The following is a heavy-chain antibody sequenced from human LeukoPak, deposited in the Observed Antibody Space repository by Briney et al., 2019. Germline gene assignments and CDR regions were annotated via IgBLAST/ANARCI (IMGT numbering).Heavy chain of an antibody. J-gene: IGHJ5*02. CDR3: ARPLYFWSGQNWFDP. Sequence: SETLSLTCAVYGGSFSGYYWSWIRQPPGKGLEWIGEINHSGSTNYNPSLKSRVTISVDTSKNQFSLKLSSVTAADTAVYYCARPLYFWSGQNWFDPWGQGTLVTVSS. D-gene: IGHD3-3*01. CDR1: GGSFSGYY. CDR2: INHSGST. V-gene: IGHV4-34*01.